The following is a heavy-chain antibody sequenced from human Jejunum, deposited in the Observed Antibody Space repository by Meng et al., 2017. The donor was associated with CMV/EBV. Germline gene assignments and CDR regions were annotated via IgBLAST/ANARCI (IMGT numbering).Heavy chain of an antibody. Sequence: SDMHLVRQLPGQGLAWVSTLDTAGDTYYPGSVKGRFTISRENAKNSLYLQMNSLRAGDTAVYYCARDAGYSTSVGFAFYNGMDVWGQGTTVTVSS. J-gene: IGHJ6*02. V-gene: IGHV3-13*01. CDR1: SD. CDR2: LDTAGDT. CDR3: ARDAGYSTSVGFAFYNGMDV. D-gene: IGHD6-13*01.